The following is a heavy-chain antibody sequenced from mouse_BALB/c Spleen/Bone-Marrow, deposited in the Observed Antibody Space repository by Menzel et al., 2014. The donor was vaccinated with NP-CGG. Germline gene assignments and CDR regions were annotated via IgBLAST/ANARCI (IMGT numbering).Heavy chain of an antibody. V-gene: IGHV10-1*02. Sequence: EVKLMESGGGLVQPKGSLKLSCAASGFTFNTYAMNWVRQAPGKGLEWVARIRSKSHNYATYYADSVKDRFTTSRDDSQSMLYLQMNNLQTEDTAMYFCVRHYYGYAPYAMDYWGQGTSVTVSS. CDR3: VRHYYGYAPYAMDY. J-gene: IGHJ4*01. D-gene: IGHD1-2*01. CDR2: IRSKSHNYAT. CDR1: GFTFNTYA.